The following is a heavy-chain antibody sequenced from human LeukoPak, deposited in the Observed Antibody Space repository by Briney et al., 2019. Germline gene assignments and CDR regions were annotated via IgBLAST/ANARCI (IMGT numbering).Heavy chain of an antibody. V-gene: IGHV3-21*04. CDR3: AKGGYCSSTSCYLDY. Sequence: GFTXXTXXXXWVXQAPGKXXXXXSSIDSSSGYIYYADSVKGRFTMSRGNSKNTLYLQMNSLRAEDTAVYYCAKGGYCSSTSCYLDYWGQGTLVTVSS. CDR2: IDSSSGYI. D-gene: IGHD2-2*01. J-gene: IGHJ4*02. CDR1: GFTXXTXX.